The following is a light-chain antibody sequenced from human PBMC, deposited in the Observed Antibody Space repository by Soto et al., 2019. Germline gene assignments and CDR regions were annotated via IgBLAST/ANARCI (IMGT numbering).Light chain of an antibody. CDR1: SSDVGGCNY. J-gene: IGLJ2*01. Sequence: QSVLTQPPSASGSPGQSVTISCTGTSSDVGGCNYVSWYQQHPGKAPKLMIYEVSKRPSGVPDRFSGSKSGNTASLTVSGLQAEDEADYYCSSYAGSKTLFGGGTKLTVL. CDR3: SSYAGSKTL. CDR2: EVS. V-gene: IGLV2-8*01.